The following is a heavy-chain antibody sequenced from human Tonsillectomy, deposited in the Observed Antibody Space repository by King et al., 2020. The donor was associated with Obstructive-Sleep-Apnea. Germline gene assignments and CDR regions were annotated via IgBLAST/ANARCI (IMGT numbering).Heavy chain of an antibody. Sequence: VQLVESGGGVVQPGGSLRLSCAASGFSFSSYGMHWVRQVPGKGLEWVAFIQYDGTDDYCGDSVNGRFPISRDNSKNTMYLHMNSLRAEDTAVYYCVKDFIDYWGQGTLVTVSS. CDR1: GFSFSSYG. CDR3: VKDFIDY. D-gene: IGHD3-16*02. V-gene: IGHV3-30*02. J-gene: IGHJ4*02. CDR2: IQYDGTDD.